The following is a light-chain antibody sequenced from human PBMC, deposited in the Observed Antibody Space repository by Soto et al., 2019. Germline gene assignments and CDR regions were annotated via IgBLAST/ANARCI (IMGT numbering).Light chain of an antibody. CDR1: TSNVGNNA. CDR3: AAWDDSLNVVR. J-gene: IGLJ2*01. V-gene: IGLV1-36*01. CDR2: FDD. Sequence: QSVLTQPPSVSEAPRQRVSISCSGNTSNVGNNAVNWYQQLPGKTPKLLIYFDDLVPSGVSDRFSGSKSGTSASLAISGLQADDDADNYGAAWDDSLNVVRFGGGTKRTVL.